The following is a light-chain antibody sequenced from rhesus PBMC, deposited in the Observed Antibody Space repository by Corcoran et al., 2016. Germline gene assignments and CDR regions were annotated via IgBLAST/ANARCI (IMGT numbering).Light chain of an antibody. Sequence: DIQMTQSPSSLSASVGDTVTITCRASQSISSWLAWSQPKPGKAPKLLSYKASTLQSGVPSRFSGSGSGTYFTLNISSLQSEDFATYYCQQYSSSPWTFGQGTKVEIK. CDR1: QSISSW. CDR3: QQYSSSPWT. V-gene: IGKV1-22*01. J-gene: IGKJ1*01. CDR2: KAS.